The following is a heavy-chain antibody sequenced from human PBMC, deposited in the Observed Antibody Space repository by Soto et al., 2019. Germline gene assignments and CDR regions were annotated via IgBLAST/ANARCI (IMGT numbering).Heavy chain of an antibody. Sequence: SETLSLTCAVYGGSFSGYYWSWIRQPPGKGLEWIGEINHSGSTNYNPSLKSRVTISVDTSKNQFSLKLSSVTAADTAVYYCARNDILTGYHGGNFFDYWGQGTLVTVSS. J-gene: IGHJ4*02. CDR2: INHSGST. D-gene: IGHD3-9*01. V-gene: IGHV4-34*01. CDR1: GGSFSGYY. CDR3: ARNDILTGYHGGNFFDY.